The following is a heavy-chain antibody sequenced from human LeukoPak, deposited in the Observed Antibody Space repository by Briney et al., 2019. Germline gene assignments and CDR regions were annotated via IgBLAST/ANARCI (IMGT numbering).Heavy chain of an antibody. D-gene: IGHD3-22*01. CDR3: AKPYYYDRSGSGVNHFDY. Sequence: RXSXAASGFTLSYYGMHWVRQAPGKGLEWXXXIXYEGSNKYYADSVKGRFTISRDNTKNTLYLQMNSLRAEDTAVYYCAKPYYYDRSGSGVNHFDYWGQGTLVTVSS. J-gene: IGHJ4*02. V-gene: IGHV3-30*18. CDR1: GFTLSYYG. CDR2: IXYEGSNK.